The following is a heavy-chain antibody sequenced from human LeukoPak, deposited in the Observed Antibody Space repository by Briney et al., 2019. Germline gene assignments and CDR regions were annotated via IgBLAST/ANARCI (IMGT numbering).Heavy chain of an antibody. J-gene: IGHJ6*02. CDR1: GFKSKSYW. CDR3: ARGHYGMDV. Sequence: GGSLRLSCAVSGFKSKSYWMSWVRQAPGRGLEWVATIKQDGSDTNYVASVEGRFTISRDNTKNSMDLQMNSLRAEDTAVYYCARGHYGMDVWGQGTTVTVSS. V-gene: IGHV3-7*05. CDR2: IKQDGSDT.